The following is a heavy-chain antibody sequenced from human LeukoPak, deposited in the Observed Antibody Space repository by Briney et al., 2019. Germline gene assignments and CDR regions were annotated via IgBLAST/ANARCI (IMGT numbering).Heavy chain of an antibody. CDR3: AKGGQLELRLSFDY. CDR1: GFTLSSYA. Sequence: GGSLRLSCAASGFTLSSYAMSWVRQAPGKGLEWVSAISGSGGSTYYADSVKGRFTISRDNSKNTLYLQMNSLRAEDTAVYYCAKGGQLELRLSFDYWGQGTLVTVSS. V-gene: IGHV3-23*01. J-gene: IGHJ4*02. CDR2: ISGSGGST. D-gene: IGHD1-7*01.